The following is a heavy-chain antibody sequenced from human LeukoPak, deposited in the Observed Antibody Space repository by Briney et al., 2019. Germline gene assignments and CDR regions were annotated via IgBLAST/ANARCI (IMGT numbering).Heavy chain of an antibody. CDR2: VNHSGST. CDR1: GGSFSDYY. Sequence: SETLSLTCAVYGGSFSDYYWSWVRQPPGKGLEWIGDVNHSGSTNYNPSLKGRITISLDTSKNQVSLKLTSVTAADTAVYYCASLLLDVWGKGTTVTVSS. J-gene: IGHJ6*04. CDR3: ASLLLDV. V-gene: IGHV4-34*01.